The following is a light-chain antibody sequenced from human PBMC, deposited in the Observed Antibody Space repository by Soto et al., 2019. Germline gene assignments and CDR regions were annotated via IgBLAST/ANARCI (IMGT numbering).Light chain of an antibody. V-gene: IGKV1-5*03. Sequence: DIQMTQSPSTLSAAVGDRVTITCRASQNIRNWLAWYQQKPGKAPNLLIYKASSLQIGVPSRFSGSGSGTEFTLTISSLQPDDSATYYCQQYNSYSRTLGQGTKVDIK. CDR2: KAS. J-gene: IGKJ1*01. CDR3: QQYNSYSRT. CDR1: QNIRNW.